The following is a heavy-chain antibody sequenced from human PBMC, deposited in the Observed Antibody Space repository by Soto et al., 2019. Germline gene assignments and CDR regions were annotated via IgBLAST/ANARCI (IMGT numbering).Heavy chain of an antibody. CDR2: ISGSGGST. CDR1: GFTFSSYA. J-gene: IGHJ6*02. CDR3: SKDRGIVVVPAAIGRHCMDV. V-gene: IGHV3-23*01. D-gene: IGHD2-2*02. Sequence: GGSLRLSCAASGFTFSSYAMSWVRQAPGKGLEWVSAISGSGGSTYYADSVKGRFTISRDNSKNSLYLQMNSLRAEDTAVYYCSKDRGIVVVPAAIGRHCMDVWGQGTTVTVSS.